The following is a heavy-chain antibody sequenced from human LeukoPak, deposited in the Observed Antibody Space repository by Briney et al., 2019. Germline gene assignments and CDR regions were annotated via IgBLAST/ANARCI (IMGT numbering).Heavy chain of an antibody. Sequence: GGSLRLSCAASGFTFSTYWVHWVRQAPGKGLVWVSRINPDGSRRDYADSVKGRFTISGDNAKNTLYLQMNSLRAEDTAVYFCARDLRGTRDYSGQGTLVTVSP. CDR1: GFTFSTYW. CDR2: INPDGSRR. CDR3: ARDLRGTRDY. D-gene: IGHD2-15*01. J-gene: IGHJ4*02. V-gene: IGHV3-74*01.